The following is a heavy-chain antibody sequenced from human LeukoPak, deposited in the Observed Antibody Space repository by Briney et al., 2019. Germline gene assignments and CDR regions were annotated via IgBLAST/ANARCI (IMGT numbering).Heavy chain of an antibody. V-gene: IGHV4-4*07. CDR3: ARVRWLAPKTYYFDY. CDR1: GGSISSYY. Sequence: SETLSLTCTVSGGSISSYYWSWIRQPAGKGLEWIGRIYTSGSTNYNPSLKSRVTMSVDTSKNQFSLKLSSVTAADTAVYYCARVRWLAPKTYYFDYWGQGTLVTVS. J-gene: IGHJ4*02. CDR2: IYTSGST. D-gene: IGHD6-19*01.